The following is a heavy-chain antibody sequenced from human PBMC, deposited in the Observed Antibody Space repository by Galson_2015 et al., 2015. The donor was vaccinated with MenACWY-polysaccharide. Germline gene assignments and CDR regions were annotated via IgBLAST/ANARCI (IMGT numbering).Heavy chain of an antibody. V-gene: IGHV1-8*01. CDR3: ARGGKYYYDSSGYLNWFDT. Sequence: SVKVSCKASGYTFTSSDINWVRQATGQGPEWMGWMNPNSGNTGYAQKFQGRVTMTRNTSISIAYMELSSLRSEDTAVYYCARGGKYYYDSSGYLNWFDTWGQGSLVTVSS. J-gene: IGHJ5*02. CDR1: GYTFTSSD. CDR2: MNPNSGNT. D-gene: IGHD3-22*01.